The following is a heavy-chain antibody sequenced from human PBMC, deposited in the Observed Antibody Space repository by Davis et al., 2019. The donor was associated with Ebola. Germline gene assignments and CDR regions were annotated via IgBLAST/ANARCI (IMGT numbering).Heavy chain of an antibody. CDR2: INPNSGGT. CDR3: ARGGGWLRSLSNWFDP. Sequence: AASVKVSCKASGYTFTGYYMHWVRQAPGQGLEWMGWINPNSGGTNYAQKFQGWVTMTRDTSISTAYMELSRLRSDDTAVYYCARGGGWLRSLSNWFDPWGQGTLVNVSS. J-gene: IGHJ5*02. CDR1: GYTFTGYY. V-gene: IGHV1-2*04. D-gene: IGHD5-12*01.